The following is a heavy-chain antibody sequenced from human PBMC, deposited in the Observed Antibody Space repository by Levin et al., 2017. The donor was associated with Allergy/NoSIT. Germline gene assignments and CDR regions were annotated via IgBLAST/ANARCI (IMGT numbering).Heavy chain of an antibody. J-gene: IGHJ4*02. CDR3: AKDTRPSRPGYQYYFDY. V-gene: IGHV3-23*01. CDR1: GLTFSSYA. CDR2: ISGSGGNT. D-gene: IGHD5-24*01. Sequence: GESLKISCAASGLTFSSYAMSWVRQAPGKGLEWVSGISGSGGNTYHADSVKGRFTISRDNSKNTLYLQMNSLRAEDTAVYYCAKDTRPSRPGYQYYFDYWGQGTLVAVSS.